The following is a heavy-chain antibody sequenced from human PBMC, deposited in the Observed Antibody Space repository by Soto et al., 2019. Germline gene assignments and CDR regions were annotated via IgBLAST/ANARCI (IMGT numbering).Heavy chain of an antibody. J-gene: IGHJ4*02. D-gene: IGHD2-2*01. Sequence: ASVKVSCKASGYTFTSYAMHWVRQAPGQRLEWMGWINAYNGNTNYAQKLQGRVTMTTDTSTSTAYMELRSLRSDDTAVYYCARMGDIVVVPAATVCDYWGQGTLVTGSS. CDR3: ARMGDIVVVPAATVCDY. V-gene: IGHV1-18*01. CDR1: GYTFTSYA. CDR2: INAYNGNT.